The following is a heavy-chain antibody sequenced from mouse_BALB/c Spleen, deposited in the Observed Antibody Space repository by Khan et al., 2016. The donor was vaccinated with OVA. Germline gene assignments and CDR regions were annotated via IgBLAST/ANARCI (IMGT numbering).Heavy chain of an antibody. Sequence: QVQLKQSGAELAKPGASVKMSCKASGYTFINYWIVWVKQRPGQGLEWIGYINPDTGKTGYNQNFKDKATLTADKSSTTAYMQLSSLTSEDSAVYYCSRRGLRWDFDYWGQGTTLTVSS. D-gene: IGHD1-1*01. V-gene: IGHV1-7*01. CDR3: SRRGLRWDFDY. J-gene: IGHJ2*01. CDR1: GYTFINYW. CDR2: INPDTGKT.